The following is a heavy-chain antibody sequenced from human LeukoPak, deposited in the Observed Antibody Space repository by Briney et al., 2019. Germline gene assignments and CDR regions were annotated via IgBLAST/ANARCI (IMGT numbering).Heavy chain of an antibody. J-gene: IGHJ4*02. CDR2: IYSDGST. CDR1: GFTVSRNY. Sequence: GGSLRLSCAASGFTVSRNYMTWVRQAPGKGLEWASVIYSDGSTFYTDSVKGRFTISRDNSKNTLYLQMNSLRVEDTAVYYCATDFRYGSAWGPGTLLTVSS. V-gene: IGHV3-66*01. CDR3: ATDFRYGSA. D-gene: IGHD3-10*01.